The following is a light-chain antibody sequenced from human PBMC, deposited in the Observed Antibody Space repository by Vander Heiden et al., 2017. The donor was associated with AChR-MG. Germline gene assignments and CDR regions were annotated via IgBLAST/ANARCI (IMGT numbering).Light chain of an antibody. CDR2: EVS. J-gene: IGLJ1*01. CDR3: CSYAGNKDV. V-gene: IGLV2-23*02. Sequence: QSALTQPASVSGSPGQSITISCTGTSRDVGSYNLVSWYQQHPGKAPKLMIYEVSQRPAGVSNRFSGSKSGNTASLTISGLQAEDEADYYCCSYAGNKDVFGTGTKVTVL. CDR1: SRDVGSYNL.